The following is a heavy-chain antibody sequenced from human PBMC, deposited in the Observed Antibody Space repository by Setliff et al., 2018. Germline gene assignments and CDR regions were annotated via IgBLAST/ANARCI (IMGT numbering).Heavy chain of an antibody. CDR1: GGSISPYF. V-gene: IGHV4-59*08. CDR2: IYHNGNT. D-gene: IGHD1-26*01. Sequence: PSETLSLTCTVSGGSISPYFWSWIRQPPGKGLEWIGYIYHNGNTNFNPSLKSRVTISVDTSRNQFSLKLSSLTAADTALYFCARDNTILGATDYWGQGALVTVSS. CDR3: ARDNTILGATDY. J-gene: IGHJ4*02.